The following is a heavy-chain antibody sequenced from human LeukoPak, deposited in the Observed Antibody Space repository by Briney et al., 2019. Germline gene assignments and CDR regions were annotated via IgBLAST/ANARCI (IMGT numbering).Heavy chain of an antibody. Sequence: ASVKVSCKASGGTFSSYAISWVRQAPGQGLEWMGGIIPIFGTANYAQKFQGRVTITADESTSTAYMELSSLRSEDTAVYYCARDRSVPYDYDRRIDYWGQGTLVTVSS. D-gene: IGHD3-22*01. CDR3: ARDRSVPYDYDRRIDY. V-gene: IGHV1-69*13. CDR1: GGTFSSYA. J-gene: IGHJ4*02. CDR2: IIPIFGTA.